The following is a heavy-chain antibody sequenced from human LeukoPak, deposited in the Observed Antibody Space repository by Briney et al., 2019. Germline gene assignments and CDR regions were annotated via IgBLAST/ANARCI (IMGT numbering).Heavy chain of an antibody. Sequence: GGSLRLSCAASGFTFSSYWMSWVRQAPGKGLEWVANIKQDGSEKYYVDSVKGRFTISRDNAKNSLYLQMNSLRAEDTAVYYCARDRRGRYDILTGYSGFDYWGQGTLVTVSS. D-gene: IGHD3-9*01. V-gene: IGHV3-7*01. CDR3: ARDRRGRYDILTGYSGFDY. J-gene: IGHJ4*02. CDR1: GFTFSSYW. CDR2: IKQDGSEK.